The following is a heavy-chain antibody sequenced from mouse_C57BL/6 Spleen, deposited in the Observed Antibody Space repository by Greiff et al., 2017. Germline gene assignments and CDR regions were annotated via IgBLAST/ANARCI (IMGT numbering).Heavy chain of an antibody. CDR1: GYTFTSYG. Sequence: QVQLQQSGAELARPGASVKLSCKASGYTFTSYGISWVKQRTGQGLEWIGEIYPRSGNTYYNAKFKGKATLTADKSSSTAYMELRSLTSEDSAVYFCARGGDPYYFDYWGQGTTLTVSS. CDR2: IYPRSGNT. J-gene: IGHJ2*01. CDR3: ARGGDPYYFDY. V-gene: IGHV1-81*01. D-gene: IGHD3-3*01.